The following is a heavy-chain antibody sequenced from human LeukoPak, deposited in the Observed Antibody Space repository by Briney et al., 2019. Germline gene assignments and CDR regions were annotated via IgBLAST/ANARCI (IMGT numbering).Heavy chain of an antibody. D-gene: IGHD6-19*01. V-gene: IGHV3-9*01. J-gene: IGHJ4*02. CDR1: GFIFSSNW. CDR2: ISWNSGSI. Sequence: GGSLRLSCAASGFIFSSNWMHWVRQAPGKGLEWVSGISWNSGSIGYADSVKGRFTISRDNAKNSLYLQMNSLGAEDTALYYCAKDKDSSGWYVDYWGQGTLVTVSS. CDR3: AKDKDSSGWYVDY.